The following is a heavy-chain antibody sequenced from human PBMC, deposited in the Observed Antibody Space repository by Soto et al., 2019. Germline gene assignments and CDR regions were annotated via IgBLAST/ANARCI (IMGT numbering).Heavy chain of an antibody. CDR3: ARDLARHYFDY. CDR2: ISSSSGSI. Sequence: PGGSLRLSCAPSGFTFSGYSMNWVRQAPGTGLEWVSFISSSSGSIYYADSVKGRFTISRDNVKNSLYLQMNSLRAEDTAVYYCARDLARHYFDYWGQGTLVTVSS. J-gene: IGHJ4*02. CDR1: GFTFSGYS. V-gene: IGHV3-48*01.